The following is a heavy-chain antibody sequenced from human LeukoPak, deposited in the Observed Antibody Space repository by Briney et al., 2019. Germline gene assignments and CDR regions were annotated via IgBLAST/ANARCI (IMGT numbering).Heavy chain of an antibody. V-gene: IGHV3-21*01. CDR3: ARDGDFGVVIRYNWFYP. CDR2: ISNCSSYI. J-gene: IGHJ5*02. CDR1: GFTFSSDS. D-gene: IGHD3-3*01. Sequence: GGSLRVSCAASGFTFSSDSMNCVRQAPGKGLEWVSSISNCSSYIYYADSVKGRFTISRDNAKNSLYLQMNSLRAEDTAVYYCARDGDFGVVIRYNWFYPWGQGTLVTVSS.